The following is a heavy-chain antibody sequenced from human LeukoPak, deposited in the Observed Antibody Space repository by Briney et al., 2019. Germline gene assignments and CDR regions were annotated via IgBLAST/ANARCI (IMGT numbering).Heavy chain of an antibody. CDR3: ARGEWGGLGISGSAFDI. Sequence: ASVKVSCKASGYTFTSYDINWVRQAPGQGLEWMGLINPSGGSTNYAQKFQGRVTMTRDTSTSTVYMELSSLRSEDTAVYYCARGEWGGLGISGSAFDIWGQGTMVTVSS. D-gene: IGHD3-3*01. CDR2: INPSGGST. CDR1: GYTFTSYD. J-gene: IGHJ3*02. V-gene: IGHV1-46*01.